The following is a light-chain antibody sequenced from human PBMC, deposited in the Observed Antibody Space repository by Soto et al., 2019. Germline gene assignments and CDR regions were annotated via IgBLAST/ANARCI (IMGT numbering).Light chain of an antibody. V-gene: IGKV3-20*01. CDR1: QSVRSSY. CDR3: QQYDSSPIT. J-gene: IGKJ5*01. Sequence: EIVLTQSPGTLSLSPGERATLSCRASQSVRSSYLAWYQQKPGQAPRLLIYGASSRATGIPDRFSGSGSGTDFTLTISRLEPEDFAVYYCQQYDSSPITFGPGTRLDIK. CDR2: GAS.